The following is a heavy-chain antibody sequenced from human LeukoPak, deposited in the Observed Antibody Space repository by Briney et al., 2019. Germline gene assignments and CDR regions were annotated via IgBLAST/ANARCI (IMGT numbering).Heavy chain of an antibody. CDR2: IYVSGST. D-gene: IGHD3-10*01. CDR1: GGSTTSYY. J-gene: IGHJ5*02. CDR3: ARDSGTTGEVKFDP. Sequence: SETLSLTCTVSGGSTTSYYWSWIRQPAGKGLEWIGRIYVSGSTTYNPSLKGRFTISLDTSKNQFSLKLRSVTAADTAVYYCARDSGTTGEVKFDPWGQGTLVTVSS. V-gene: IGHV4-4*07.